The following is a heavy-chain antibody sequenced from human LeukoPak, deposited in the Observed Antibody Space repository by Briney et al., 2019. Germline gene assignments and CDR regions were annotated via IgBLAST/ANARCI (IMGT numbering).Heavy chain of an antibody. Sequence: ASVKVSCKASGYTFTSYGISWVRQAPGQGLEWMGWISAYNGNTNYAQKLQGRVTMTTDTSTSTAYMELRSLRSGDTAVYYCAREGLYYDSSGYYDAGAFDIWGQGTMVTVSS. CDR3: AREGLYYDSSGYYDAGAFDI. CDR2: ISAYNGNT. J-gene: IGHJ3*02. CDR1: GYTFTSYG. V-gene: IGHV1-18*01. D-gene: IGHD3-22*01.